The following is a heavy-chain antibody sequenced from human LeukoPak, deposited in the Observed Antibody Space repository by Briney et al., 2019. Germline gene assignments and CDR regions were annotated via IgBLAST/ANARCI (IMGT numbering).Heavy chain of an antibody. D-gene: IGHD6-13*01. J-gene: IGHJ4*02. CDR2: ISAYNGNT. CDR3: AREWLPRIAAVLFDY. Sequence: ASVKVSCKASGYTFTSYGISWVRQAPGQGLEWMGWISAYNGNTNYAQKLQGRVTMTTDTSTSTAYMELRSLRSDDTAVYYCAREWLPRIAAVLFDYWGQGTLVTVPS. V-gene: IGHV1-18*01. CDR1: GYTFTSYG.